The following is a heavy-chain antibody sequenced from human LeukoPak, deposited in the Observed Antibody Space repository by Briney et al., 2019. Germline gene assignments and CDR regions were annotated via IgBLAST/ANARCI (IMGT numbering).Heavy chain of an antibody. V-gene: IGHV3-33*01. D-gene: IGHD1-26*01. J-gene: IGHJ4*02. CDR2: IWYDGSNK. CDR3: ARDSGSYSPQYYFDY. CDR1: GFTFSSYG. Sequence: GGSLRLSCAASGFTFSSYGMHWVRQAPGKGLEWVAVIWYDGSNKYYADSVKGRFTISRDNSKNTLYLQMNSLRAEDTAVYYCARDSGSYSPQYYFDYWGRGTLVTVSS.